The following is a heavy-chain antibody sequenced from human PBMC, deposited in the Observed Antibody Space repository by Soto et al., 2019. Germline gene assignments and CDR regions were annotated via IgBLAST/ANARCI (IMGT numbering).Heavy chain of an antibody. Sequence: VQLVESGGGVVQPGRSLRLSCAASGFTFSDYAMHWVRQAPGKGLEWVAVVSHDGRNTHYADSVKGRFTISRDSSTNTVSLEMTRLRAEDTAVYYCAKGGRQWLVTSGFNYWGQGAMVTVSS. CDR1: GFTFSDYA. V-gene: IGHV3-30*18. CDR3: AKGGRQWLVTSGFNY. CDR2: VSHDGRNT. J-gene: IGHJ4*02. D-gene: IGHD6-19*01.